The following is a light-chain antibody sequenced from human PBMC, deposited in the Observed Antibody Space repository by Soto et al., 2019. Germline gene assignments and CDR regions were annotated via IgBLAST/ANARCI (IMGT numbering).Light chain of an antibody. V-gene: IGKV1-12*01. J-gene: IGKJ4*01. CDR1: QDISSW. CDR3: QQANSFPLT. Sequence: DIQMTQSPSSVSASVGDRVTITCRASQDISSWLAWYQQKPGKAPKLLIYAASSLHGGVPPRFSGSESGTDFTLTISSLQPEDSASYYCQQANSFPLTFGGGTKVEIK. CDR2: AAS.